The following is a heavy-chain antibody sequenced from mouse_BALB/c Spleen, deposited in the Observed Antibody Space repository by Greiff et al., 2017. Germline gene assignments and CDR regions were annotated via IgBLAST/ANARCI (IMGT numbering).Heavy chain of an antibody. J-gene: IGHJ4*01. CDR2: IRSKSNNYAT. CDR1: GFTFNTYA. CDR3: VSYDYGAMDY. Sequence: GGGLVQPKGSLKLSCAASGFTFNTYALNWVRQAPGKGLEWVARIRSKSNNYATYYADSVKDRSTISRDDSQSMLYLQMNNLKTEDTAMYYCVSYDYGAMDYWGQGTSVTVSS. V-gene: IGHV10-1*02. D-gene: IGHD2-4*01.